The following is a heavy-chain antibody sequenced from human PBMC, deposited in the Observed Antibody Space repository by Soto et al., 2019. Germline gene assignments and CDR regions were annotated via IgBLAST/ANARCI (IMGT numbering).Heavy chain of an antibody. V-gene: IGHV3-30*18. Sequence: QVQLVESGGGVVQPGRSLRLSCAASGFTFSSYGMHWVRQAPGKGLEWVAVISFDGSEKYYAASVKGRFTISRDNSMDTLYLQMNSLRPEDTAVYYCAKEREVLQWEPPGYWGQGTLVTVSS. J-gene: IGHJ4*02. CDR2: ISFDGSEK. CDR1: GFTFSSYG. D-gene: IGHD6-19*01. CDR3: AKEREVLQWEPPGY.